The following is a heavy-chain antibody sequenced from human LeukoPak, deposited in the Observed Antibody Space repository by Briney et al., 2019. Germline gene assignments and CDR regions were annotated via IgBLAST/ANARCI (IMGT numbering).Heavy chain of an antibody. CDR3: ARGVSSSWYDQPYLDY. J-gene: IGHJ4*02. Sequence: SETLSLTCTVSGGSISSYYWSWIRQPPGKGLEWIGYIYYSGSTNSNPSLKSRLTISVDKSKNQFSLKLTSVTAADTAVHFCARGVSSSWYDQPYLDYWGQGILVTISS. CDR1: GGSISSYY. V-gene: IGHV4-59*01. D-gene: IGHD6-13*01. CDR2: IYYSGST.